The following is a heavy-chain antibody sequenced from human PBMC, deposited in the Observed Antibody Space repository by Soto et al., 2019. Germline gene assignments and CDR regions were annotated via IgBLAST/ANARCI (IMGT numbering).Heavy chain of an antibody. CDR3: ASAMSGYSTDFDY. D-gene: IGHD6-13*01. J-gene: IGHJ4*02. Sequence: QVQLVQSGAEVKKPGSSVKVSCKASGGTFSSYTISWVRQAPGQGLEWMGRIIPILGIANYAQKFQGRVTITADKSTSTAYMELSSLRSEDTAMYYCASAMSGYSTDFDYWGQGTLVTVSS. CDR2: IIPILGIA. CDR1: GGTFSSYT. V-gene: IGHV1-69*02.